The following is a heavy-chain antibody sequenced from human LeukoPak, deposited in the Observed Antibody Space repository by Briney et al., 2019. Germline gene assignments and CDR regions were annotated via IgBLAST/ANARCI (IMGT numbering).Heavy chain of an antibody. CDR1: GGSISSYY. Sequence: PSETLSLTCTVSGGSISSYYWSWIRQPPGKGLEWIGYIYYSGSTNYNPSLKSRVPISVDTSKNQFSLRLSSVPAADTAVYYCARDGAGRGYGMDVWGQGTTVTVSS. J-gene: IGHJ6*02. CDR2: IYYSGST. D-gene: IGHD1-26*01. CDR3: ARDGAGRGYGMDV. V-gene: IGHV4-59*01.